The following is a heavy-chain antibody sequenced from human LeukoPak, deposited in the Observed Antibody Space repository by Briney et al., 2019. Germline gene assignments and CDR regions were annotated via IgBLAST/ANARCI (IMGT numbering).Heavy chain of an antibody. Sequence: GGSLRLSCAASGFTFSSYAMHWVRQAPGKGLEWVAVISYDGSNKYYADSVKGRFTISRDNSKNTLYLQMNSLRADDTAVYYCARGEDYYDSSGYLDYFDYWGQGTLVTVSS. V-gene: IGHV3-30-3*01. D-gene: IGHD3-22*01. CDR2: ISYDGSNK. J-gene: IGHJ4*02. CDR3: ARGEDYYDSSGYLDYFDY. CDR1: GFTFSSYA.